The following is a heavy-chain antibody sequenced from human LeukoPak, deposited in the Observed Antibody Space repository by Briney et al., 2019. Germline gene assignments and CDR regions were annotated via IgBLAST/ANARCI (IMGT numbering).Heavy chain of an antibody. CDR2: IKGKSDGGTI. CDR1: GFTFSSYW. Sequence: PGGSLRLSCTASGFTFSSYWMNWVRQAPGKGLEWVGRIKGKSDGGTIDYAAPVKGRFTISRDDSKNTLYLHMNSLKTEDTAVYYCTTGELNWGQGTLVTVSS. D-gene: IGHD3-10*01. V-gene: IGHV3-15*01. J-gene: IGHJ4*02. CDR3: TTGELN.